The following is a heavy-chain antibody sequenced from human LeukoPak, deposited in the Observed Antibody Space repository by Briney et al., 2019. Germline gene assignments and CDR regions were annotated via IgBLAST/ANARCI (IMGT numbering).Heavy chain of an antibody. J-gene: IGHJ6*03. CDR1: GGSISSSTYY. CDR3: ARQISDYYYYYIDV. CDR2: IYYSGST. D-gene: IGHD3-3*01. V-gene: IGHV4-39*01. Sequence: SETLSLTCTVSGGSISSSTYYWGWIRQPPGKGLEWIGSIYYSGSTYYNPSLKSRVTISVDTSKNQFSLKLSSVTAADTAVYYCARQISDYYYYYIDVWGKGATVTVSS.